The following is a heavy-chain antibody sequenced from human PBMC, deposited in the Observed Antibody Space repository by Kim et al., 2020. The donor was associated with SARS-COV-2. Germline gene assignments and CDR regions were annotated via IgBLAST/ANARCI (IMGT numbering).Heavy chain of an antibody. CDR3: AKGGSTSGYAFDL. J-gene: IGHJ3*01. CDR1: GFTFSKFA. V-gene: IGHV3-23*01. Sequence: GGSLRLSCAAPGFTFSKFAMSWVRQAPGKGLEWVSIISVSGDITCYADSVKGRFTISRDNSKSTLYLQLNSLRAEDTAVYYCAKGGSTSGYAFDLWGQGTLVTVSS. CDR2: ISVSGDIT. D-gene: IGHD2-2*01.